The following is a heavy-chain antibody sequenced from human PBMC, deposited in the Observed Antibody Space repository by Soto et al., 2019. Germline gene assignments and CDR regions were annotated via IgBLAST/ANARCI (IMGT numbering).Heavy chain of an antibody. J-gene: IGHJ3*01. CDR1: GFTFGDYA. D-gene: IGHD3-10*01. CDR2: IRSKGSGGTS. CDR3: TRDQPITP. Sequence: GGSLRLSCTASGFTFGDYAMSWVRQAPGKGLEWVGFIRSKGSGGTSEYAASVKGRFTFSRDDSKSIAYLQMNSLKIEDTDVYYCTRDQPITPWGQGTMVTVSS. V-gene: IGHV3-49*04.